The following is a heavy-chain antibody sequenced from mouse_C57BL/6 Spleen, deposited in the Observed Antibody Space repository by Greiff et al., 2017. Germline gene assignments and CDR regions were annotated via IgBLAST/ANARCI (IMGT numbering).Heavy chain of an antibody. CDR1: GFTFSDYG. J-gene: IGHJ2*01. CDR2: ISRGSSTI. Sequence: EVHLVESGGGLVKPGGSLKLSCAASGFTFSDYGMHWVRQAPEKGLEWVAYISRGSSTIYYADTVKGRFTISRDNAKNTLFLQMTRLRSEDTAMYYCARSDSSGWDYWGQGTTLTVSS. CDR3: ARSDSSGWDY. V-gene: IGHV5-17*01. D-gene: IGHD3-2*02.